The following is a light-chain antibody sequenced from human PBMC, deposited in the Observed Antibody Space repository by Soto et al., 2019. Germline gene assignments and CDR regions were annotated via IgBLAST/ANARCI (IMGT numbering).Light chain of an antibody. CDR1: QTISNN. CDR3: HQYNNWPHT. Sequence: EVVMTQSPTTLSVSPGERVTLSCRASQTISNNLAWYRKKPGQAPSLLIYGISTRATGLPARFSGSGSGTEFTLTISSLQSDDFALYYCHQYNNWPHTLGQGNKLEIK. J-gene: IGKJ2*01. V-gene: IGKV3-15*01. CDR2: GIS.